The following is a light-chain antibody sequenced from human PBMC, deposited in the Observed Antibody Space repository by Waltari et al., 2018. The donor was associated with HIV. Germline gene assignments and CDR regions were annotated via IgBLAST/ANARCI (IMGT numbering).Light chain of an antibody. CDR1: QSVSTY. CDR3: HQRSNWPIT. Sequence: EIVLTQSPATLSLSPGARATLPCRASQSVSTYLAWYQQKPGQAPRLLSYGASSRATGIPARFSGSGSGTDFTLTISSLEPGDFGVYYCHQRSNWPITFGQGTRLEIK. V-gene: IGKV3-11*01. J-gene: IGKJ5*01. CDR2: GAS.